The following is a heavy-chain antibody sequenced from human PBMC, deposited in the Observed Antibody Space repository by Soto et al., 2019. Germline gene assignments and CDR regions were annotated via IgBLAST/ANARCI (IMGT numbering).Heavy chain of an antibody. D-gene: IGHD3-16*01. CDR2: ISYDGSNK. J-gene: IGHJ3*02. CDR3: AKEGEGSKGGWNAFDI. V-gene: IGHV3-30*18. Sequence: GGSLRLSCAASGFTFSSYGMHWVRQAPGKGLEWVAVISYDGSNKYYADSVKGRFTISRDNSKNTLYLQMNSLRAEDTAVYYCAKEGEGSKGGWNAFDIWGQGTMVTVSS. CDR1: GFTFSSYG.